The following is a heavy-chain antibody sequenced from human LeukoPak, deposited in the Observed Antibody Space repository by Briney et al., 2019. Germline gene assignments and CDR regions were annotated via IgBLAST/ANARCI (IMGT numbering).Heavy chain of an antibody. V-gene: IGHV3-53*04. CDR1: GFTVSSNY. CDR3: ARAMEYYDFWSGYWDYYYGMDV. Sequence: GGSLRLSCAASGFTVSSNYMSWDRQAPGKGLEWVSVIYSGGSTYYADSVKGRFTISRHNSKNTLYLQMNSLRAEDTAVYYCARAMEYYDFWSGYWDYYYGMDVWGRGTTVTVSS. CDR2: IYSGGST. J-gene: IGHJ6*02. D-gene: IGHD3-3*01.